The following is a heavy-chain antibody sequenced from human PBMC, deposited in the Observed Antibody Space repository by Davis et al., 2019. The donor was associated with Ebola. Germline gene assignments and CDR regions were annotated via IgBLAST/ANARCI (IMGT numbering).Heavy chain of an antibody. CDR1: GGTFSSYA. Sequence: AASVKVSCKASGGTFSSYAISWVRQAPGQGLEWMGGIIPIFGTANYAQKFQGRVTMTRDTSISTAYMELSRLRSDDTAVYYCARSSGPYGDYVFDYWGQGTLVIVSS. D-gene: IGHD4-17*01. CDR2: IIPIFGTA. J-gene: IGHJ4*02. V-gene: IGHV1-69*05. CDR3: ARSSGPYGDYVFDY.